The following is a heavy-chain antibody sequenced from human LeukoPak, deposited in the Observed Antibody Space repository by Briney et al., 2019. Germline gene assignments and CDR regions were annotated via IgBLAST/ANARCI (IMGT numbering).Heavy chain of an antibody. V-gene: IGHV4-34*01. D-gene: IGHD5-24*01. CDR1: GGSFSGYY. CDR3: ARMARDAFDI. Sequence: SEALSLTCAVYGGSFSGYYWSWIRQPPGKGLDWIGEINHSGSTNYNPSLKSRVTISLDTSKNQFSLKLSSVTAADTAVYYCARMARDAFDIWGQGTMVTVSS. CDR2: INHSGST. J-gene: IGHJ3*02.